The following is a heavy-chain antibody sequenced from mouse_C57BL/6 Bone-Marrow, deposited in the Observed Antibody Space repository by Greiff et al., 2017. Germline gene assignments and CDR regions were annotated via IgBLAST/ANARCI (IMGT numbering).Heavy chain of an antibody. D-gene: IGHD1-1*01. Sequence: QVQLQQSGAELVMPGASVKLSCKASGFTFTSYWMHWVKQRPGQGLEWIGEIDPSDSYTNYNQKFKGKFTFTVDKSSITAYMQLSSLTSEDTAVYYCAREDYGISFAYWGQGTLVTVSA. CDR3: AREDYGISFAY. CDR1: GFTFTSYW. CDR2: IDPSDSYT. V-gene: IGHV1-69*01. J-gene: IGHJ3*01.